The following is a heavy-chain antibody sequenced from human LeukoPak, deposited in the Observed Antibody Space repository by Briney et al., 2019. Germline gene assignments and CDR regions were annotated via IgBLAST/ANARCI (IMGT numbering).Heavy chain of an antibody. J-gene: IGHJ5*02. V-gene: IGHV1-8*01. CDR2: MNPNSGNT. CDR1: GYTFTSYD. CDR3: ARVSYGYYWFDP. D-gene: IGHD5-18*01. Sequence: ASVKVSCKASGYTFTSYDINWVRQATGQGPEWMGWMNPNSGNTGYAQKFQGRVTMTRNTSISTAYMELSSLRSDDTAVYYCARVSYGYYWFDPWGQGTLVTVSS.